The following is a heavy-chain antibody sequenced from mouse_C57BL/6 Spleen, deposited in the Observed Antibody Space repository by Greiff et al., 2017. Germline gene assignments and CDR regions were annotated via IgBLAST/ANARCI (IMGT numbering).Heavy chain of an antibody. Sequence: QVHVKQPGAELVRPGSSVKLSCKASGYTFTSYWMDWVKQRPGQGLEWIGNIYPSDSETHYNQKFKDKATLTVDKSSSTAYMQLSSLTSEDSAVYYCALYYGSSPYAMDYWGQGTSVTVSS. CDR1: GYTFTSYW. V-gene: IGHV1-61*01. D-gene: IGHD1-1*01. CDR3: ALYYGSSPYAMDY. J-gene: IGHJ4*01. CDR2: IYPSDSET.